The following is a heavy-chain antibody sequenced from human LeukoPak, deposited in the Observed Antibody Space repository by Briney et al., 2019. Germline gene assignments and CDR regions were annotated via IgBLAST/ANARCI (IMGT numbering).Heavy chain of an antibody. CDR2: INPNSCGT. Sequence: GASVKVSCKASGYTFTGYYMHWVRQAPGQGLEWMGWINPNSCGTNYAQKFQGRVTMTRDTSISTAYMELSRLRSDDTAVYYCARERALFDCSSTSCAYYYYGMDVWGQGTTVTVSS. CDR3: ARERALFDCSSTSCAYYYYGMDV. J-gene: IGHJ6*02. D-gene: IGHD2-2*01. V-gene: IGHV1-2*02. CDR1: GYTFTGYY.